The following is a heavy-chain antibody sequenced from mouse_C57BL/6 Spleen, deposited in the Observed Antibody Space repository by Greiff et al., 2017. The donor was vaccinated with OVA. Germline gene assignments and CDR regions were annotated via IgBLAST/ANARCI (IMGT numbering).Heavy chain of an antibody. CDR2: IYPGDGDT. CDR3: ASSPSYDYDN. D-gene: IGHD2-4*01. CDR1: GYAFSSYW. Sequence: LEESGAELVKPGASVKISCKASGYAFSSYWMNWVKQRPGKGLEWIGQIYPGDGDTNYNGKFKGKATLTADKSSSTAYMQLSSLTSEDSAVYFCASSPSYDYDNWGQGTTLTVSS. V-gene: IGHV1-80*01. J-gene: IGHJ2*01.